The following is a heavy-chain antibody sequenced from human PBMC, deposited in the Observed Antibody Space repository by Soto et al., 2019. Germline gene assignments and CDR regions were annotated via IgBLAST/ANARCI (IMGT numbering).Heavy chain of an antibody. Sequence: QVQLQQWGAGLLEPSETLSLTCAVYGGSFIGYSWAWIRQPPGKGLEWIGEINHSGSTNYNPSLKSRVTISVDKSKNQFSLRLSSVTAADTAVYYCARVDNYWGQGTLVTVSS. D-gene: IGHD3-9*01. J-gene: IGHJ4*02. CDR3: ARVDNY. CDR2: INHSGST. CDR1: GGSFIGYS. V-gene: IGHV4-34*01.